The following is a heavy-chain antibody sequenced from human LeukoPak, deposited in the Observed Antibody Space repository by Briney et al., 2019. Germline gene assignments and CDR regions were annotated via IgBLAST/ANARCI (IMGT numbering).Heavy chain of an antibody. J-gene: IGHJ4*02. D-gene: IGHD1-7*01. V-gene: IGHV3-15*01. CDR2: IKSKTDGGTT. Sequence: PGGSLRLSCAASGFTFSNAWMSWVRQAPGKGLEWVGRIKSKTDGGTTDYAAPVKGRFTTSRDDSKNKLYIQMNSLRTDDTAVYYCTREDFWNYVVWGQGTLVSVSS. CDR1: GFTFSNAW. CDR3: TREDFWNYVV.